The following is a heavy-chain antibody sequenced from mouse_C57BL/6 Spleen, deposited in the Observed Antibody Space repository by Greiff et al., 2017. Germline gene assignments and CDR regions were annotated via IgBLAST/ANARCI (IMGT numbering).Heavy chain of an antibody. CDR2: IYWDDDK. Sequence: QVTLKESGPGILQSSQTLSLTCSFSGFSLSTSGMGVSWIRQPSGKGLEWLAHIYWDDDKRYNPSLKSRLTISKDTSRNQVFLKITSVDTADTATDYGARSVYYSNYSYYFDYWGQGTTLTVSS. CDR3: ARSVYYSNYSYYFDY. D-gene: IGHD2-5*01. CDR1: GFSLSTSGMG. V-gene: IGHV8-12*01. J-gene: IGHJ2*01.